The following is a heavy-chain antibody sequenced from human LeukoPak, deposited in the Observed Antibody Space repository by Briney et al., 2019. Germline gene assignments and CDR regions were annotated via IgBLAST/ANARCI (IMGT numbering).Heavy chain of an antibody. D-gene: IGHD2-2*01. CDR1: GLTFSSYS. CDR3: ARDHAYRADY. Sequence: GGSLRLSCAASGLTFSSYSMNWVRQAPGKGLEWVANINQDESKKYYADSVKGRFTISRDNAKNSLYLQMSSLTAEDTAIYYCARDHAYRADYWGQGTLVTVSS. CDR2: INQDESKK. V-gene: IGHV3-7*01. J-gene: IGHJ4*02.